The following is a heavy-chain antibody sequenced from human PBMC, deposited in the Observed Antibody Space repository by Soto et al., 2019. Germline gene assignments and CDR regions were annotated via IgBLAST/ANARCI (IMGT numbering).Heavy chain of an antibody. J-gene: IGHJ1*01. D-gene: IGHD3-9*01. CDR1: GFTFSDYR. CDR3: AIDFFGGTDLYCATVGSDPEHFEH. CDR2: ISTGSTYI. V-gene: IGHV3-21*02. Sequence: EVQLVESGGGLVQPGGSLRLSCAASGFTFSDYRMSWIRQATGKGLAWVSSISTGSTYIYYADSLKGRFSISRDNAKSDLFLQMNSLTVEDPAVYYWAIDFFGGTDLYCATVGSDPEHFEHWGQGTLVTVSP.